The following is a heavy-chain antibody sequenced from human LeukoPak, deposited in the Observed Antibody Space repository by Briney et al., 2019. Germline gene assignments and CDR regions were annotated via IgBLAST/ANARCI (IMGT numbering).Heavy chain of an antibody. CDR2: ISSSSSYI. J-gene: IGHJ4*02. D-gene: IGHD3-9*01. CDR1: GFTVSSNY. CDR3: ARDLAVAKLRYFDWPLDY. Sequence: GGSLRLSCAASGFTVSSNYMSWVRQAPGKGLEWVSSISSSSSYIYYADSVKGRFTISRDNAKNSLYLQMNSLRAEDTAVYYCARDLAVAKLRYFDWPLDYWGQGTLVTVSS. V-gene: IGHV3-21*01.